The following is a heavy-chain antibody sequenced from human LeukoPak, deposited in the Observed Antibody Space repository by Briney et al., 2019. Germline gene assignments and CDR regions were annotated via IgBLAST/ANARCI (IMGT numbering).Heavy chain of an antibody. V-gene: IGHV4-30-4*08. CDR1: GGSISSGDYY. CDR2: IYYSGST. J-gene: IGHJ4*02. Sequence: SETLSLTCTVSGGSISSGDYYWSWIRQPPGKGLEWIGYIYYSGSTYYNPSLKSRVTISVDTSKNQFSLKLSSVTAADTAVYYCARGPLCSSTSCYWGYWGQGTLVTVSS. D-gene: IGHD2-2*01. CDR3: ARGPLCSSTSCYWGY.